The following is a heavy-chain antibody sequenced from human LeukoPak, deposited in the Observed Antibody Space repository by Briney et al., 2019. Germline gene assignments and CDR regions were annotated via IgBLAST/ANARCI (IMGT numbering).Heavy chain of an antibody. CDR3: AKEMAYYYDSSGPLY. Sequence: PGGSLRLSCAASGFTFSSYGMHWVRQAPGKGLEWVSSISDSGGSTYYADSVKGRFTISRDNSKNTLYLQMNSLRAEDTAVYYCAKEMAYYYDSSGPLYWGQGTLVTVSS. CDR1: GFTFSSYG. CDR2: ISDSGGST. D-gene: IGHD3-22*01. V-gene: IGHV3-23*01. J-gene: IGHJ4*02.